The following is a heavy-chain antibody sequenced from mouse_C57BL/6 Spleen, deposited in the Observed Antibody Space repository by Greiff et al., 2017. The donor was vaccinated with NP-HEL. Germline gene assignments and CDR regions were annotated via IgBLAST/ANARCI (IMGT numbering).Heavy chain of an antibody. D-gene: IGHD2-3*01. Sequence: EVKLVESGGGLVKPGGSLKLSCAASGFTFSDYGMHWVRQAPEKGLEWVAYISSGSSTIYYADTVKGRFTISRDNAKNTLFLQMTSLRSEDTAMYYCARGRRYDGYGFAYWGQGTLVTVSA. V-gene: IGHV5-17*01. CDR1: GFTFSDYG. CDR2: ISSGSSTI. J-gene: IGHJ3*01. CDR3: ARGRRYDGYGFAY.